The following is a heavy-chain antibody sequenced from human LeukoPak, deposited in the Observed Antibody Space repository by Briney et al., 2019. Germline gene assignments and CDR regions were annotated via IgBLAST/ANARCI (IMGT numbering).Heavy chain of an antibody. CDR3: ARVDFGGYFDY. J-gene: IGHJ4*02. V-gene: IGHV4-59*01. Sequence: SETLSLTCTVSGGSISSYYWSWIRQPPGKGLEWIGYVYYSGSTNYNPSLKSRVTISVDTSKNQFSLKLSSVTAADTAVYYCARVDFGGYFDYWGQGTLVTVSS. CDR1: GGSISSYY. D-gene: IGHD3/OR15-3a*01. CDR2: VYYSGST.